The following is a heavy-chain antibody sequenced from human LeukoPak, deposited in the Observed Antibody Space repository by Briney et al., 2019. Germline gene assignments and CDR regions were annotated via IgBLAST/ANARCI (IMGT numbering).Heavy chain of an antibody. CDR3: AKPVTLGSGWYVLWDY. Sequence: PPGGSLRLSCAASGFTFSSYAMSWVRQAPGKGLEWVSAISGSGGSTYYADSVKGRFTISRDNSKNTLYLQMNSLRAEDTAVYYCAKPVTLGSGWYVLWDYWGQGTLVTVSS. J-gene: IGHJ4*02. CDR2: ISGSGGST. D-gene: IGHD6-19*01. V-gene: IGHV3-23*01. CDR1: GFTFSSYA.